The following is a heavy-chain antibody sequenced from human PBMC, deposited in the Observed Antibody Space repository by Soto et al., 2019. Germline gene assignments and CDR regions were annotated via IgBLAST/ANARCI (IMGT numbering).Heavy chain of an antibody. J-gene: IGHJ6*02. CDR3: ARTNAGYCSSTSCHGSYYYYGMDV. D-gene: IGHD2-2*01. Sequence: SVKVSCKSSGGTLSSYAISWVRQAPGQGLEWMGGIIPIFGTANYAQKFQGRVTITADESTSTAYMELSSLRSEDTAVYYCARTNAGYCSSTSCHGSYYYYGMDVWGQGTTVTVSS. CDR1: GGTLSSYA. CDR2: IIPIFGTA. V-gene: IGHV1-69*13.